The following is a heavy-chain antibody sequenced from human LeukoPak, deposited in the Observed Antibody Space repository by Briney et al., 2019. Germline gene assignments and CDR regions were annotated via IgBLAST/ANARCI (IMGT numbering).Heavy chain of an antibody. Sequence: GGSLSLSCAASGFTFSSYSMNWVRQAPGKGLEWVSSISSSSSYIYYADSVKGRFTISRDNAKNSLYLQMNSLRAEDTAVYYCARDGGELNFDYWGQGTLVTVSS. V-gene: IGHV3-21*01. CDR1: GFTFSSYS. CDR3: ARDGGELNFDY. J-gene: IGHJ4*02. D-gene: IGHD1-7*01. CDR2: ISSSSSYI.